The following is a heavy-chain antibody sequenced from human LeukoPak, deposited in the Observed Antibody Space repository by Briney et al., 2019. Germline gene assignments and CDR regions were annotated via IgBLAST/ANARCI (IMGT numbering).Heavy chain of an antibody. CDR1: GGFINNYY. J-gene: IGHJ5*02. Sequence: PSETLSLTCTVSGGFINNYYWSWIRQPPGKGLEWIGYVYNSGSTNYNPSLKSRVAISVDTSKNQFSLKLSSATAADTAIYYCARAVIVVAAATQRNWFDPWGQGTLVTGSS. D-gene: IGHD2-15*01. CDR3: ARAVIVVAAATQRNWFDP. V-gene: IGHV4-59*01. CDR2: VYNSGST.